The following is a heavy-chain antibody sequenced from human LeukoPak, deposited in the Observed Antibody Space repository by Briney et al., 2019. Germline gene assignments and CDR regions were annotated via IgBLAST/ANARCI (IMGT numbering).Heavy chain of an antibody. CDR2: ISASGDST. V-gene: IGHV3-23*01. D-gene: IGHD2-2*01. Sequence: PGGSLRLSCAASGFTFTSYAMTWVRQAPGKGLDWVSTISASGDSTYYADSVKGRFAISRDNSKNTLYLQMNSLRAEETAVYYCAKALGYCSSTSCGPFDPWGQGTLVTLYS. CDR1: GFTFTSYA. J-gene: IGHJ5*02. CDR3: AKALGYCSSTSCGPFDP.